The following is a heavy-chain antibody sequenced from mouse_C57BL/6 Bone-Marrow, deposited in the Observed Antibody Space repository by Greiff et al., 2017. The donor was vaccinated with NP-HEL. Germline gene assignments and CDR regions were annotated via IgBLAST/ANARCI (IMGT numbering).Heavy chain of an antibody. Sequence: QVQLQQSGPELVKPGASAKISCKASGYAFSSSWMNWVKQRPGKGLEWIGRIYPGDGDTNYNGKFKGKATLTADKSSSTAYMQLSSLTSEDSAVYFCARRGLGQGGFAYWGQGTLVTVSA. CDR1: GYAFSSSW. J-gene: IGHJ3*01. CDR3: ARRGLGQGGFAY. V-gene: IGHV1-82*01. CDR2: IYPGDGDT. D-gene: IGHD4-1*01.